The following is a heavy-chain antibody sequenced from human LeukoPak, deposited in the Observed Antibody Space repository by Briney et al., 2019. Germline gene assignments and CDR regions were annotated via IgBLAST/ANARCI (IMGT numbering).Heavy chain of an antibody. Sequence: PGGSLRLSCAASGFTFSSYGMHWVRQAPGKGLEWVAVIWYDGSNKYYADSVKGRFTISRDNSKNTLYLQMNSLRAEDTAVYYCARDWGYGGNPGVFDYWGQGTLVTVSS. J-gene: IGHJ4*02. V-gene: IGHV3-33*01. CDR2: IWYDGSNK. CDR1: GFTFSSYG. CDR3: ARDWGYGGNPGVFDY. D-gene: IGHD4-23*01.